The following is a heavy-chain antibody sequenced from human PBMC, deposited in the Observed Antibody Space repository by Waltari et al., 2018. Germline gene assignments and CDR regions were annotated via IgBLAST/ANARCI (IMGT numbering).Heavy chain of an antibody. CDR1: GVPISRNRHV. CDR3: ATYIGASVGTAAFDV. D-gene: IGHD5-12*01. J-gene: IGHJ3*01. Sequence: QLQLQDSGSRLDTPSATMSPICPVSGVPISRNRHVWAWIRQSPGQGLEWIGTVSYSGTTYISPSLKSRVSVSRDTSKNQVSLILGSVTAADMAVYYCATYIGASVGTAAFDVWGQGTMVTVSS. CDR2: VSYSGTT. V-gene: IGHV4-39*01.